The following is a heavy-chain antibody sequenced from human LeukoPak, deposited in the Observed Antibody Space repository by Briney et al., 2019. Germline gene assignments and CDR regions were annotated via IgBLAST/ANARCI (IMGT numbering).Heavy chain of an antibody. V-gene: IGHV3-9*01. CDR2: IGWNSGSI. CDR3: VRDGRPLDY. Sequence: GGSLRLSCAASGFTFDDYAMHWVRQAPGKGLEWVSGIGWNSGSIGYADSVKGRFTISRDNAKNSLYLQMNSLRAEDPAVYYCVRDGRPLDYWGQGTLVIVS. J-gene: IGHJ4*02. CDR1: GFTFDDYA.